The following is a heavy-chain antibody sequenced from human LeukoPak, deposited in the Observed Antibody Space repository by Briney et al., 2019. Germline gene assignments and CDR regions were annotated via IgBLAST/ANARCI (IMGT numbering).Heavy chain of an antibody. CDR1: GASISSSRYY. V-gene: IGHV4-39*01. D-gene: IGHD4-17*01. CDR2: ISYSGTT. Sequence: SETLSLTCTVSGASISSSRYYWGWIRQPPGKGLEWIGSISYSGTTYYNPSLKSRVTISVDTSRNQFSLKLSSVTAPDTAVYYCARVDYGDYSKDFDYWGQGTLVTVSS. CDR3: ARVDYGDYSKDFDY. J-gene: IGHJ4*02.